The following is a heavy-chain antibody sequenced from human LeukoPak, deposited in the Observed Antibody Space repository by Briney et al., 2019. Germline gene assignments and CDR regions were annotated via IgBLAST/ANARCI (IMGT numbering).Heavy chain of an antibody. CDR2: IYYSGST. Sequence: SETLSLTCTVSGGSISSYYWSWIRQPPGKGLEWIGYIYYSGSTNYNPSLKSRVTISVDTSKNQFSLELSSVTAADTAVYYCARGPEIYFDYWGQGTLVTVSS. D-gene: IGHD1-14*01. J-gene: IGHJ4*02. CDR3: ARGPEIYFDY. V-gene: IGHV4-59*01. CDR1: GGSISSYY.